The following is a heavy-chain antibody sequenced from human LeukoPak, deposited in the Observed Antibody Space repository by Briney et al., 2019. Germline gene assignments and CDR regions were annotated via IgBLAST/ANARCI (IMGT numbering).Heavy chain of an antibody. CDR1: GGSISSYY. D-gene: IGHD3-9*01. CDR3: ASDILTGYYGMDV. V-gene: IGHV4-59*01. Sequence: SETLSLTCTVSGGSISSYYWSWIRQPPGKGLEWIRYIYYSGSTNYNPSLKSRVTISVDTSKNQFSLKLSSVTAADTAVYYCASDILTGYYGMDVWGQGTTVTVSS. J-gene: IGHJ6*02. CDR2: IYYSGST.